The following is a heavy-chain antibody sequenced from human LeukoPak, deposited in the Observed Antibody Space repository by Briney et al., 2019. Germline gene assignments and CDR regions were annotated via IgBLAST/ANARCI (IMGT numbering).Heavy chain of an antibody. Sequence: ASVKVSCKASGYTFTGYYMHWVRQAPGQGLEWMGWINPNSGGTNYAQTFQGRVTMTRDTYISTAYMGLSRLRSDDTAVYYCAREGTYSYSSWGQGTLVAVSS. CDR3: AREGTYSYSS. V-gene: IGHV1-2*02. CDR2: INPNSGGT. CDR1: GYTFTGYY. D-gene: IGHD5-18*01. J-gene: IGHJ5*02.